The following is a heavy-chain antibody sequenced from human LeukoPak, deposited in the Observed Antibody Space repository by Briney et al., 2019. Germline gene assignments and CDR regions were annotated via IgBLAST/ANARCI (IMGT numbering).Heavy chain of an antibody. CDR1: GFTFSSYS. CDR2: ISSSSSYI. D-gene: IGHD3-10*01. V-gene: IGHV3-21*04. J-gene: IGHJ4*02. Sequence: GGSLRLSCAASGFTFSSYSMNWVRQAPGKGLEWVSFISSSSSYIYYADSVKGRFTISRDNSKNTLYLQMNSLRAEDTAVYYCAREDGSGSYVDYWGQGTLVTVSS. CDR3: AREDGSGSYVDY.